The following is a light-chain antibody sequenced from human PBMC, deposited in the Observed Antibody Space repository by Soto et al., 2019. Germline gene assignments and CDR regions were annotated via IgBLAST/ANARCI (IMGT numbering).Light chain of an antibody. CDR1: QRFGSSN. CDR3: QQYGNSPWT. V-gene: IGKV3-20*01. J-gene: IGKJ1*01. Sequence: EIVLTQSPGHLSLSLGERGTLSCSTSQRFGSSNLAWYQQKPGQAPRLLIYSTSRWATGIPDRFSGSGSGTEFTLTISSLEPEDFAAYYCQQYGNSPWTFGQGTKVDIK. CDR2: STS.